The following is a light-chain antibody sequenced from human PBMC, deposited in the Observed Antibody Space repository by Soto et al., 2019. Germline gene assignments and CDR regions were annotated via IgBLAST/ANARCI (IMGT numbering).Light chain of an antibody. J-gene: IGKJ1*01. V-gene: IGKV1-5*03. CDR3: KQSNNYPWT. Sequence: DIQMTQSPPTLSASVGDRVTITCRASQYIHNYLAWYQQKPGEAPKLLIYEAANLESGVPSRFSGSGTGTEFTLTISSLQPDDFATYYCKQSNNYPWTFGQGTRVEI. CDR1: QYIHNY. CDR2: EAA.